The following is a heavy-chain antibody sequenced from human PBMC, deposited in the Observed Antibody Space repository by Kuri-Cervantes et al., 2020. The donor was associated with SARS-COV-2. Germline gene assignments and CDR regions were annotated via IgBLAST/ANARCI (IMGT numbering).Heavy chain of an antibody. CDR3: ARDAAADNLSDY. Sequence: SVKVSCKASGGTFSSYAISWVRQAPGQGLEWMGRIIPIFGIANYTQKFQGRVTITADKSTSTAYMELSSLRSEDTAVYYCARDAAADNLSDYWGQGTLVTVSS. V-gene: IGHV1-69*04. CDR1: GGTFSSYA. CDR2: IIPIFGIA. D-gene: IGHD6-13*01. J-gene: IGHJ4*02.